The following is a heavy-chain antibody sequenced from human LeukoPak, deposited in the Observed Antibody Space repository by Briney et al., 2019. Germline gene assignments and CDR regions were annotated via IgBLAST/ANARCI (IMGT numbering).Heavy chain of an antibody. CDR1: GGSISSYY. J-gene: IGHJ6*02. CDR2: IYTSGST. Sequence: SETLSLTCTVSGGSISSYYWSWIRQPAGKGLEWIGRIYTSGSTYYNPSLKSRVTISVDRSKNQFSLKLSSVTAADTAVYYCARDRVVPAGGYYYGMDVWGQGTTVTVS. V-gene: IGHV4-4*07. D-gene: IGHD2-2*01. CDR3: ARDRVVPAGGYYYGMDV.